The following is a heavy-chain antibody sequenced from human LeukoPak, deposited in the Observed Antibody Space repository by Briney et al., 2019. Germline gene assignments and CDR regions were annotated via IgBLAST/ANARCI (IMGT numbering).Heavy chain of an antibody. CDR1: GGSFSGHY. CDR2: INHSGST. V-gene: IGHV4-34*01. D-gene: IGHD2-21*02. Sequence: PSETLSLTCAVYGGSFSGHYWSWIRQPPGKGLEWIGEINHSGSTNYIPSLKSRVTISVDTSKNQFSLKLSSVTAADTAVYYCARLGGGDSYYYYYMDVWGKGTTVTISS. J-gene: IGHJ6*03. CDR3: ARLGGGDSYYYYYMDV.